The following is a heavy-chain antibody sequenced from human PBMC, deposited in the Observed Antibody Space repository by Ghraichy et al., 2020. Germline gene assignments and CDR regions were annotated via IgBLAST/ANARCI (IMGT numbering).Heavy chain of an antibody. D-gene: IGHD4-17*01. CDR1: GFTFNNYA. CDR2: ISGSGGNT. Sequence: LNLSCAASGFTFNNYAVTWVRQAPGKGLEWVSAISGSGGNTYYADSVKGRFTISRDNSKNTLSLQMSSLRAEDTAVYYCAKTVSGVGYYFDYWGQGTLVTVSS. V-gene: IGHV3-23*01. J-gene: IGHJ4*02. CDR3: AKTVSGVGYYFDY.